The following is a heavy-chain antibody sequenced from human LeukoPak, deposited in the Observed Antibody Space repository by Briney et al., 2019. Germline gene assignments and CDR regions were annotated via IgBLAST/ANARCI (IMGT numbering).Heavy chain of an antibody. CDR1: GHSISRYY. J-gene: IGHJ4*02. CDR2: IYHSGST. CDR3: ATGYSSTWYYFDY. Sequence: SETLALTCTVSGHSISRYYWSWTRQPPAKALEWIGYIYHSGSTNYNPSLKSRVTISEDTSKDQFSLKLASVTAADTAVYYCATGYSSTWYYFDYWGGGTLVSVSS. V-gene: IGHV4-59*01. D-gene: IGHD6-13*01.